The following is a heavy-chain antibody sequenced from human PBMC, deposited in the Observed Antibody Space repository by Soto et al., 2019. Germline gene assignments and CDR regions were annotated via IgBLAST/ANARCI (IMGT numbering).Heavy chain of an antibody. V-gene: IGHV4-34*01. J-gene: IGHJ4*02. D-gene: IGHD3-16*01. CDR1: GGSFSGYY. Sequence: SETLSLTCGVYGGSFSGYYWSWLRQPPGKGLEWIGEINQSGSTNYNPSLKSRVTISVDTSKNQFSLKVSSVTAADTAVYYCARGLNYVVYWGQGTPVPVSS. CDR3: ARGLNYVVY. CDR2: INQSGST.